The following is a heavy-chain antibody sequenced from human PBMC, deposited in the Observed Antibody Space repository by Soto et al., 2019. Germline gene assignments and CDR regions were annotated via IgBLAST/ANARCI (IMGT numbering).Heavy chain of an antibody. CDR1: GGTFSSYA. J-gene: IGHJ4*02. Sequence: SVKVSCKASGGTFSSYAISWVRQAPGQGLERMGGIIPIFGTANYAQKFQGRVTITADESTSTAYMELSSLRSEDTAVYYCASGGIGIYGYPLHYWGQGTLVTVSS. CDR3: ASGGIGIYGYPLHY. D-gene: IGHD5-18*01. CDR2: IIPIFGTA. V-gene: IGHV1-69*13.